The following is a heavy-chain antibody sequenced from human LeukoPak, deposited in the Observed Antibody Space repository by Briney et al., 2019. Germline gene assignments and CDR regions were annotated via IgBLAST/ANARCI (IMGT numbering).Heavy chain of an antibody. D-gene: IGHD5-18*01. Sequence: GGSLRVSCAASGFTFDDYAMHWVRQAPGKGLEWVSLISGDGGTTSYADSVKGRFTISRDNSKNSLYLQMNSLRTEDTALYYCAKDGGNSYGFIWGQGTLVTVSS. CDR3: AKDGGNSYGFI. V-gene: IGHV3-43*02. J-gene: IGHJ4*02. CDR1: GFTFDDYA. CDR2: ISGDGGTT.